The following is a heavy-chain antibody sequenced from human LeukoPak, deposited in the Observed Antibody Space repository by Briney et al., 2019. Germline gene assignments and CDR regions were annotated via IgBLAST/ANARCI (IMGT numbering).Heavy chain of an antibody. CDR2: MNPNSGNT. Sequence: GASVKVSCKASGYTFTSYDINWVRQATGQGLEWMGWMNPNSGNTGYAQKLQGRVTMTTDTSTSTAYMELRSLRSDDTAVYYCARPYYYGSGSYYEPRNWFDPWGQGTLVTVSS. V-gene: IGHV1-8*01. CDR1: GYTFTSYD. CDR3: ARPYYYGSGSYYEPRNWFDP. D-gene: IGHD3-10*01. J-gene: IGHJ5*02.